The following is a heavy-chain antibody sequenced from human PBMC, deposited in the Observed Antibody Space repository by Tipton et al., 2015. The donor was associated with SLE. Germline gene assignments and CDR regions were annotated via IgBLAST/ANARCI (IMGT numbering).Heavy chain of an antibody. CDR3: ARPGRAAAEEWAFDI. V-gene: IGHV1-69*01. Sequence: QVQLVQSGAEVKKPGASVKVSCKASGYTFTSYYMYWVRQAPGQGLEWMGGIIPIFGTANYAQKFQGRVTITTDESTSTAYMALSSLRSEDTAVYYCARPGRAAAEEWAFDIWGQGTMVTVSS. D-gene: IGHD6-13*01. CDR2: IIPIFGTA. J-gene: IGHJ3*02. CDR1: GYTFTSYY.